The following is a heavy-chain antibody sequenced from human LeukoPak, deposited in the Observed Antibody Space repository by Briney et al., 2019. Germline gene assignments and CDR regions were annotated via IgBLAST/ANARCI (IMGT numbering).Heavy chain of an antibody. CDR1: GFHFSTYW. Sequence: GGSLRLYCEASGFHFSTYWMSWVRPAPGEGLEWVANIKEDGSDKNYVDSVRGRFTISRDNAKNSLYLQMNSLRVEDTAVYYCARDGRRAINYWGQGTLVTVS. J-gene: IGHJ4*02. V-gene: IGHV3-7*01. D-gene: IGHD5-24*01. CDR3: ARDGRRAINY. CDR2: IKEDGSDK.